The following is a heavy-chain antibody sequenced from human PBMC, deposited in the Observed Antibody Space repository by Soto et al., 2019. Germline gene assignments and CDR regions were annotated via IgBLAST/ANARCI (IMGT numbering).Heavy chain of an antibody. Sequence: LRRTCVASGVSRDDYTMHWVRQAPGKGLEWVSGISWNSGSIGYADSVKGRFTISRDNAKNSLYLQMNSLRAEDTSLYYCAKAATGTTGCFGPWGPGSLVTVSS. CDR3: AKAATGTTGCFGP. D-gene: IGHD1-1*01. J-gene: IGHJ5*02. CDR1: GVSRDDYT. CDR2: ISWNSGSI. V-gene: IGHV3-9*01.